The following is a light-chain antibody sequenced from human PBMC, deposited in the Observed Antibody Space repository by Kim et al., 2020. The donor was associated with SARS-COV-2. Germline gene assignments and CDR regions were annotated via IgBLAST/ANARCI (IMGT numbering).Light chain of an antibody. CDR1: SSNIGNSY. V-gene: IGLV1-51*01. CDR3: GTWDTSLTAVV. Sequence: GQKVTIACSGSSSNIGNSYVSWYQLLPGTAPKLIIYDNNKRPSGIPDRFSGSKSGTSATLGITGLQTGDEADYYCGTWDTSLTAVVFGGGTQLTVL. CDR2: DNN. J-gene: IGLJ2*01.